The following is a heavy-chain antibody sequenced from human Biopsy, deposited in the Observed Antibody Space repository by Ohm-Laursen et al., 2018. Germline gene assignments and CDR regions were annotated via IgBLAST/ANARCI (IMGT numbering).Heavy chain of an antibody. CDR2: ISAAGPAM. Sequence: GSLRLSCTASGFTFSDFYMSWICQAPGKGLEWISYISAAGPAMFYADSVRGRFTISRDNANNLLYLQMDSLRAEDTAVYYCARRRPIDYWGQGILVTVSS. J-gene: IGHJ4*02. CDR3: ARRRPIDY. V-gene: IGHV3-11*01. CDR1: GFTFSDFY.